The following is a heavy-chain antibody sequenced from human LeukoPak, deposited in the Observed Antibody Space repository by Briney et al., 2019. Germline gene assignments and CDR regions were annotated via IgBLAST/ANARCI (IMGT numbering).Heavy chain of an antibody. CDR1: GFTFSNYA. J-gene: IGHJ4*02. CDR2: IGSGGDT. CDR3: AKDGDIVVVVAAVYYFDY. D-gene: IGHD2-15*01. Sequence: PGGSLRLSCAASGFTFSNYAMTWVRLAPGKGLEWVSSIGSGGDTYYVDSVKGRFTISRDNSKNTLYLQMNSLRDEDTAMYFCAKDGDIVVVVAAVYYFDYWGQGTLVTVSS. V-gene: IGHV3-23*01.